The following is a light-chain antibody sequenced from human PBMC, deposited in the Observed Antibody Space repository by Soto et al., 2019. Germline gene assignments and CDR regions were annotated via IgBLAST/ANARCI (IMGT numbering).Light chain of an antibody. J-gene: IGKJ2*01. CDR1: QSISSW. CDR2: AAS. Sequence: DIQMTQSPSTLSASVGDRVTITCRASQSISSWLAWFQQKPGKPPKLLIYAASSLESGVPSRFSGSGSVTEFTLTIISLQPDDFATYYCQQYKSLYTFGQGTKLEIK. V-gene: IGKV1-5*01. CDR3: QQYKSLYT.